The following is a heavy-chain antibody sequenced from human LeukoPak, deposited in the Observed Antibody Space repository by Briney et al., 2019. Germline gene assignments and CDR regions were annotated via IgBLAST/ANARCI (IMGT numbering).Heavy chain of an antibody. J-gene: IGHJ6*02. D-gene: IGHD5-12*01. CDR3: VRGIVEATTPYYYYGMDV. Sequence: ASVKVSCKASGYTFTSYDINWVRQATGQGLEWMGWMNPNSGNTGYAQKFQGRVTMTRNTSISTAYMELSSLRSEDTAVYYCVRGIVEATTPYYYYGMDVWGQGTTVTVSS. CDR1: GYTFTSYD. V-gene: IGHV1-8*01. CDR2: MNPNSGNT.